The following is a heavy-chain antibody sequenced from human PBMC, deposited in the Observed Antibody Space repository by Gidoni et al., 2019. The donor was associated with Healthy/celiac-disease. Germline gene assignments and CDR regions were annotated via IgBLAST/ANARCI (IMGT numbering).Heavy chain of an antibody. J-gene: IGHJ6*02. CDR2: IYPGDSDT. D-gene: IGHD3-10*01. V-gene: IGHV5-51*01. Sequence: EVQLVQSGAEVKKPGESLKISCKGSGYSFTSYWIGWVRQMPGKGLEWMGIIYPGDSDTRYSPSFQGQVTISADKSISTAYLQWSSLKASDTAMYYCARLRITMVRGVIISPDYYYYGMDVWGQGTTVTVSS. CDR1: GYSFTSYW. CDR3: ARLRITMVRGVIISPDYYYYGMDV.